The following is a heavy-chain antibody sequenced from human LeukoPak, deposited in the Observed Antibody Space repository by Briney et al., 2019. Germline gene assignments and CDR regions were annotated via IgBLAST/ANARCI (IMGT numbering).Heavy chain of an antibody. CDR1: GFTFSRCW. D-gene: IGHD3-10*01. CDR2: INSDGSAT. J-gene: IGHJ4*02. CDR3: ERDYGY. V-gene: IGHV3-74*03. Sequence: PGGSLRLSWEVSGFTFSRCWMHSARQAPGKGLMWVSRINSDGSATTYADFVKGRFTISRDNAKNTVNLQMNSLRVDDTASYYCERDYGYWGQGTLVTVSP.